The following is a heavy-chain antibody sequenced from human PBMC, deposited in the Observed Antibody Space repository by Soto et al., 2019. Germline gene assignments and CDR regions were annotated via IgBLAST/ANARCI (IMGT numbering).Heavy chain of an antibody. CDR1: GFTFSTYA. CDR2: LSYDGSNK. J-gene: IGHJ6*02. Sequence: QVQLVESGGGVVQPGRSLRLSCEASGFTFSTYAMHWVRQAPGKGLEWVAVLSYDGSNKYSADSVKGRFTIYRDNSKNALYPQRNSLRPENTAVYYCAIVVPAAMYYYYGMDVWGQGTTVTVSS. D-gene: IGHD2-2*01. V-gene: IGHV3-30*03. CDR3: AIVVPAAMYYYYGMDV.